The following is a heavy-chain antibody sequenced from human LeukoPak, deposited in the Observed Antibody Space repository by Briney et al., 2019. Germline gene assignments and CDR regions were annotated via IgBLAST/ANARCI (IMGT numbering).Heavy chain of an antibody. CDR3: ARDRGGYSDYEYYYSGMDV. Sequence: GGSLRLSCAASGFTASSKYMSWVRQAPGKGLEWVSVMYSGGSKYYADSVKGRFTISRDNSKNTLYLQMNTLRAEDTAVYYCARDRGGYSDYEYYYSGMDVWGQGTTVTVSS. CDR2: MYSGGSK. J-gene: IGHJ6*02. D-gene: IGHD5-12*01. V-gene: IGHV3-53*01. CDR1: GFTASSKY.